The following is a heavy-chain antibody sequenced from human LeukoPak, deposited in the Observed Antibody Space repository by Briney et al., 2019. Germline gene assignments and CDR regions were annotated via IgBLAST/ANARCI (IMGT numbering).Heavy chain of an antibody. CDR2: ISYDGSNK. CDR1: GFTFSNYG. V-gene: IGHV3-30*12. D-gene: IGHD3-3*01. Sequence: GGSLRLSCAASGFTFSNYGIHWVRQAPGKGLEWVAVISYDGSNKYYADSVKGRFTISRDNSKNTLYLQMNSLRAEDTAVYYCAKDRRPFGVVNGALWGQGTLVTVSS. J-gene: IGHJ4*02. CDR3: AKDRRPFGVVNGAL.